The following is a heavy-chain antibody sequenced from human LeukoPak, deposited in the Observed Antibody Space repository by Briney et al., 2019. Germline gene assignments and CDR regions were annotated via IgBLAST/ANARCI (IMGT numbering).Heavy chain of an antibody. CDR3: AREVAVAFDS. J-gene: IGHJ4*02. D-gene: IGHD6-19*01. CDR1: GFTLSSYS. Sequence: TGGPLRLSCAASGFTLSSYSMNWVRQAPGKGLEWVSSISSTSSYIYYADSVKGRFTISRDNAKNSLYLQMNSLRAEDTAVYYCAREVAVAFDSWGQGTLVTVSS. V-gene: IGHV3-21*01. CDR2: ISSTSSYI.